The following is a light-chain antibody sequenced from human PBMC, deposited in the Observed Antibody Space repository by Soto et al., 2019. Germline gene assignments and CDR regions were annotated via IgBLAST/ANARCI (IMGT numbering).Light chain of an antibody. Sequence: EIVMTQSPATLSVSPGERATLSCRASQSVSNNLAWYQHKPGQAPRLLIFGASTRATGIPVRFSGSGSGTEFTPIIISLQSEDSAVYYYQHYNYLPLTFGGGTKVEIK. CDR1: QSVSNN. CDR2: GAS. CDR3: QHYNYLPLT. V-gene: IGKV3-15*01. J-gene: IGKJ4*01.